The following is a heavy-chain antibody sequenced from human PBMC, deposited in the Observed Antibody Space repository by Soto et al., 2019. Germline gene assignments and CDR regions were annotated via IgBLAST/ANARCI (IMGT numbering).Heavy chain of an antibody. CDR1: GYTFTSYG. V-gene: IGHV1-18*01. CDR3: ARGPGTSITMIVVGNDY. Sequence: QVQLVQSGAEVKKPGASVKVSCKASGYTFTSYGISWVRQAPGQGLEWMGWISAYNGNTNYAQKLQGRVTMTTDTSXSXXYMELRSLRSDDTAVYYCARGPGTSITMIVVGNDYWGQGTLVTVSS. J-gene: IGHJ4*02. D-gene: IGHD3-22*01. CDR2: ISAYNGNT.